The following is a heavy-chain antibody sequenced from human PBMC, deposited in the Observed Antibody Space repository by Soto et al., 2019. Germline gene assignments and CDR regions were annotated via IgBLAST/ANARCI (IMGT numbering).Heavy chain of an antibody. CDR3: AREMGHTGPNY. CDR1: GGSISRYY. J-gene: IGHJ4*02. D-gene: IGHD1-26*01. Sequence: SETLSLTCTVSGGSISRYYWNWIRQPPGKGLEWIGNIYYSGTTNYNPSLKSRVTISVDTSKNQFSLRLTSVTAADTAVYYCAREMGHTGPNYWGQGTLVTVSS. CDR2: IYYSGTT. V-gene: IGHV4-59*12.